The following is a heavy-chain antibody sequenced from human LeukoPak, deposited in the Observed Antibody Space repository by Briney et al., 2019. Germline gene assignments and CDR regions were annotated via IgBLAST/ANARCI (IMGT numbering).Heavy chain of an antibody. CDR2: MNPNSGDT. CDR3: ARVGSYQSLDAFDI. CDR1: GYTFTNYD. V-gene: IGHV1-8*01. J-gene: IGHJ3*02. Sequence: ASVKVSCKTSGYTFTNYDINWVRQATGQGLEWMGWMNPNSGDTGYAQKFQGRVTMTRDTSISTAYMELSRLRSDDTAVYYCARVGSYQSLDAFDIWGQGTMVTVSS. D-gene: IGHD1-26*01.